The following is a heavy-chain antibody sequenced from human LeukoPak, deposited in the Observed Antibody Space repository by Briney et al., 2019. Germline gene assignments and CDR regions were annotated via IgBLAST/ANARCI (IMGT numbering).Heavy chain of an antibody. CDR1: GGSISSYY. CDR2: IYYSGST. CDR3: ARGQRVGNTGYYLDY. D-gene: IGHD3-9*01. V-gene: IGHV4-59*01. Sequence: SETLSLTCTVSGGSISSYYWSWIRQPPGKGLEWIGYIYYSGSTNHNPSLKNRFTISADTSKNQFSLKLSSVTAADTAVYYCARGQRVGNTGYYLDYWGQGTLVTVSS. J-gene: IGHJ4*02.